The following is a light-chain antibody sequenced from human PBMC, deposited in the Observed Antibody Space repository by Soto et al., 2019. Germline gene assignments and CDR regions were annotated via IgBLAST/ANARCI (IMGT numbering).Light chain of an antibody. J-gene: IGKJ1*01. CDR3: QQYNNWTRT. CDR1: QSVSSN. CDR2: GAS. Sequence: EIILTQSPATLSVSPGERATLSCRASQSVSSNLAWYQKKPGQAPRILIYGASTRATGIPARFSGSGSGTEFNLTISRLQSEDFAVYYCQQYNNWTRTFGQGTKLDIK. V-gene: IGKV3-15*01.